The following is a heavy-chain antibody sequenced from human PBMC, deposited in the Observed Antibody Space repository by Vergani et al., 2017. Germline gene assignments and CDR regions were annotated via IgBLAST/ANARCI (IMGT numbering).Heavy chain of an antibody. D-gene: IGHD5-18*01. Sequence: QVQLVESGGGVVQPGRSLRLSCAASGFTFSSYAMHWVRQAPGKGLEWVAVISYDGSNKYYADSVKGRFTISRDNSKNTLYLQMNSLRAEDTAVYYCARVGGDTAMVKSLAGVSGMDVWGQGTTVTVSS. J-gene: IGHJ6*02. CDR2: ISYDGSNK. V-gene: IGHV3-30-3*01. CDR3: ARVGGDTAMVKSLAGVSGMDV. CDR1: GFTFSSYA.